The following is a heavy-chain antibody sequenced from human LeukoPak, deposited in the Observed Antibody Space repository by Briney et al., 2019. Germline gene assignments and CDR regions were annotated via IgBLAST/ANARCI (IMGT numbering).Heavy chain of an antibody. CDR3: VSSKSSSWYPFYLDY. V-gene: IGHV5-51*01. CDR1: GYSFTSYW. CDR2: IYPGDSDT. J-gene: IGHJ4*02. Sequence: KLGESLKISCKGSGYSFTSYWIGWVRQMPGKGLEWMGIIYPGDSDTRYSPSFQGQVTISADKSFSTAYLQWSSLKASDTAIYYCVSSKSSSWYPFYLDYWGQGTLVTVSS. D-gene: IGHD6-13*01.